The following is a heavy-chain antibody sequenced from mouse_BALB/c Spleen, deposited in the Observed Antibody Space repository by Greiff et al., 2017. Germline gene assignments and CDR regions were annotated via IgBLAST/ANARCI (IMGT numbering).Heavy chain of an antibody. D-gene: IGHD1-1*01. V-gene: IGHV1-15*01. CDR3: TQFPYYGSSYGYFDY. CDR1: GYTFTDYE. CDR2: IDPETGGT. J-gene: IGHJ2*01. Sequence: QVQLQQSGAELVRPGASVTLSCKASGYTFTDYEMHWVKQTPVHGLEWIGAIDPETGGTAYNQKFKGKATLTADKSSSTAYMELSSLTNEDSAVYYCTQFPYYGSSYGYFDYWGQGTTLTVSS.